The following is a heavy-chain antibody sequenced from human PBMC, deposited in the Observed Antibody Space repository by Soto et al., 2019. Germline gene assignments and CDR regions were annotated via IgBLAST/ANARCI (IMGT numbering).Heavy chain of an antibody. CDR3: AKDTTYEYDPRGHPDATDV. CDR1: GFVFSSYA. V-gene: IGHV3-23*01. J-gene: IGHJ6*02. CDR2: LSAPGVTT. D-gene: IGHD3-16*01. Sequence: GYLRLSSAASGFVFSSYAMNWVRQAPGKGLEWVSTLSAPGVTTYYADSVQGRFTISRDNSKNTLYLLMDSLRAEDTAVYYCAKDTTYEYDPRGHPDATDVWDQGTTVTVSS.